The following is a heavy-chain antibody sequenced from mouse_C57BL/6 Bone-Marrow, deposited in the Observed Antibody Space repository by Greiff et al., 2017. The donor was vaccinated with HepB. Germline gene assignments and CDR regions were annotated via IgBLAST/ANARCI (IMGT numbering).Heavy chain of an antibody. CDR3: ARDAPLSYGRDYYAMDY. Sequence: EVMLVESGGGLVQSGRSLRLSCATSGFTFSDFYMEWVRQAPGKGLEWIAASRNKANDYTTEYSASVKGRFIVSRDTSQSILYLQMNALRAEDTAIYYCARDAPLSYGRDYYAMDYWGQGTSVTVSS. CDR2: SRNKANDYTT. CDR1: GFTFSDFY. J-gene: IGHJ4*01. D-gene: IGHD1-1*01. V-gene: IGHV7-1*01.